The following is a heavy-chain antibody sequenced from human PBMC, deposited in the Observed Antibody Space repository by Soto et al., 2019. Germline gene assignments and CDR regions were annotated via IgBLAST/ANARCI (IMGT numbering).Heavy chain of an antibody. CDR2: IYYSGST. Sequence: QVQLQESGPGLVKPSETLSLTCTVSGGSISSYYWSWIRQPPGKGLEWIGYIYYSGSTNYNPSLKRRVTISVDTSKNQFSLKLSSVTAADTDVYYCARAWGGPVEDYWGQGTLVTVSS. J-gene: IGHJ4*02. CDR3: ARAWGGPVEDY. V-gene: IGHV4-59*01. D-gene: IGHD3-16*01. CDR1: GGSISSYY.